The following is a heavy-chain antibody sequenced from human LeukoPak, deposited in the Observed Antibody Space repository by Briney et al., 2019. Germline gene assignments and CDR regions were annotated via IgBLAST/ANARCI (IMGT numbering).Heavy chain of an antibody. Sequence: GGPLRLSCAASGRTFTEHYMHWIRQAPGKGLEWVSFIGGTAGNTYYADSVKGRFTISRDNAKNSLYLQMNSLRAEDTAAYYCAREWSAFDIWGQGTMVTVSS. D-gene: IGHD2-8*01. J-gene: IGHJ3*02. V-gene: IGHV3-11*04. CDR3: AREWSAFDI. CDR1: GRTFTEHY. CDR2: IGGTAGNT.